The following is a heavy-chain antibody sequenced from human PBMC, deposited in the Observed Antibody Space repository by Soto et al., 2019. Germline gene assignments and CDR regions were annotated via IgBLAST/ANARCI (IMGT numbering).Heavy chain of an antibody. CDR2: IYYSGST. V-gene: IGHV4-59*01. J-gene: IGHJ4*02. CDR3: ARGYNWNYPYYFDY. CDR1: GGSISSYY. D-gene: IGHD1-7*01. Sequence: SETLSLTCTVSGGSISSYYWSWIRQPPGKGLEWIGYIYYSGSTNYNPSLKSRVTISVDTSKNQFSLKLSSVTAADTAVYYCARGYNWNYPYYFDYWGQGTLVTVSS.